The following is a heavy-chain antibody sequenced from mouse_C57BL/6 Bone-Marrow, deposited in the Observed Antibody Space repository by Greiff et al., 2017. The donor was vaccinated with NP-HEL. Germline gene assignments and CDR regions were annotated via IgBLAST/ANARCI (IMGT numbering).Heavy chain of an antibody. CDR2: IDPENGDT. V-gene: IGHV14-4*01. CDR3: TLPRYYFDY. CDR1: GFNIKDDY. Sequence: VQLQQSGAELVRPGASVKLSCTASGFNIKDDYMHWVKQRPEQGLEWIGWIDPENGDTEYASKFQGKATITADTSSNTAYLQLSSLTSEDTAVYYCTLPRYYFDYWGQGTTLTVSS. D-gene: IGHD2-10*01. J-gene: IGHJ2*01.